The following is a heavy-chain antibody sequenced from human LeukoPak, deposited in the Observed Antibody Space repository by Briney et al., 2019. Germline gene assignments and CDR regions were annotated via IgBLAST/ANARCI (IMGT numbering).Heavy chain of an antibody. V-gene: IGHV4-61*02. J-gene: IGHJ6*03. Sequence: SETLSLTCTVSGGSISSGSYYWSWIRQPAGKGLEWIGRIYTSGSTNYNPSLKSRVTISVDTSKNQFSLKLSSVTAADTAVYYCARARRLAVAGTSYYYYYMDVWGKGTTVTISS. CDR1: GGSISSGSYY. CDR3: ARARRLAVAGTSYYYYYMDV. CDR2: IYTSGST. D-gene: IGHD6-19*01.